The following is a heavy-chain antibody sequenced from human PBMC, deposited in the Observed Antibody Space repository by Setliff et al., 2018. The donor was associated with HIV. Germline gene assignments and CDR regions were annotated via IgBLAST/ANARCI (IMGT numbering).Heavy chain of an antibody. CDR1: GGSISSSGPGYY. CDR3: ALGEYDSSGYYSDD. Sequence: SETLSLTCTVSGGSISSSGPGYYWGWVRQAPGGGLESIGYVYNSGGTNYNPSLKSRVTISIDTSKNQFSLKLSSVTAADTAVYYCALGEYDSSGYYSDDWGQGTLVTAPQ. D-gene: IGHD3-22*01. J-gene: IGHJ4*02. V-gene: IGHV4-61*05. CDR2: VYNSGGT.